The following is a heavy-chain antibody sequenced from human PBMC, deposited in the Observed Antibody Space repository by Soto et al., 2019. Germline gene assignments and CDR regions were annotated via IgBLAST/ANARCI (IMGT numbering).Heavy chain of an antibody. V-gene: IGHV3-23*01. CDR3: AKNQGVELVPLATVDWFDP. D-gene: IGHD1-26*01. J-gene: IGHJ5*02. CDR2: TSGSGFKK. CDR1: GFIFENFG. Sequence: PVGSLRLSCAASGFIFENFGMSWVRQAPGKGLEWISSTSGSGFKKYYADPVKGRFTISRDNSKSTVYLELNNLSAEDTAVYHCAKNQGVELVPLATVDWFDPWGQGSVVTVSS.